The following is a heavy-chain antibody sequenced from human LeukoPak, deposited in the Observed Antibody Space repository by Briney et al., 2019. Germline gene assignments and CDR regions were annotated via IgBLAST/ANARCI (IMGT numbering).Heavy chain of an antibody. CDR3: ARPVDTAMVNVDY. Sequence: GESLKISCKGSGYSFTSYWIGWVRQMPGKGLEWMGIIYPGDSDTRYSPSFQGQVTISADKFISTAYLQWSSLKASDTAMYYCARPVDTAMVNVDYWGQGTLVTVSS. J-gene: IGHJ4*02. D-gene: IGHD5-18*01. CDR1: GYSFTSYW. V-gene: IGHV5-51*01. CDR2: IYPGDSDT.